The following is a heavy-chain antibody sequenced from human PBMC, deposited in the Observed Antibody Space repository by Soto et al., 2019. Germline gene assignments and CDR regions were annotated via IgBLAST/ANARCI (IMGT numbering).Heavy chain of an antibody. Sequence: SETLSLTCTVSGGSISSYYWSWIRQPPGKGLEWIGYIYYSGSTNYNPSLKSRVTISVDTSKNQFSLKLSSVTAADTAVYYCARVEGGATKGSYYYYMDVWGKGTTVTVSS. CDR1: GGSISSYY. V-gene: IGHV4-59*01. D-gene: IGHD1-26*01. CDR3: ARVEGGATKGSYYYYMDV. CDR2: IYYSGST. J-gene: IGHJ6*03.